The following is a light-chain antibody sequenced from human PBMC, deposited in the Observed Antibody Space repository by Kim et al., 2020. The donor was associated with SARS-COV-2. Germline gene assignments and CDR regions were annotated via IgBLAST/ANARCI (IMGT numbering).Light chain of an antibody. Sequence: DIQMTQSPSSLSASVGDRVTITCRASQDIRNDSGWYQQNPGRAPKRLIYGASSLQSGVPSRFSGSGSGTEFTLTISSVQPEDFATYFCLQHSTHPITFGQGTRLEIK. CDR1: QDIRND. CDR2: GAS. V-gene: IGKV1-17*01. J-gene: IGKJ5*01. CDR3: LQHSTHPIT.